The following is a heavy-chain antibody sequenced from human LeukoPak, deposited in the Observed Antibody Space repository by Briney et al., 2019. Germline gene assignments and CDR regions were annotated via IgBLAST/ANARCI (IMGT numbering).Heavy chain of an antibody. Sequence: SQTLSLTCTVSGGSISSYYWSWIRQPPGKGLEWIGYIYYSGSTNYNPSLKSRVTISVDTSKNQFSLKLSSVTAADTAVYYCARVQAYGGKGYFDYWGQGTLVTVSS. CDR3: ARVQAYGGKGYFDY. V-gene: IGHV4-59*01. D-gene: IGHD4-23*01. CDR1: GGSISSYY. CDR2: IYYSGST. J-gene: IGHJ4*02.